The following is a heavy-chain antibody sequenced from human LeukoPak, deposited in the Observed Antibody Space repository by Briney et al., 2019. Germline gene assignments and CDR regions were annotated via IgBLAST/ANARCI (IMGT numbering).Heavy chain of an antibody. J-gene: IGHJ1*01. CDR2: ISYDGGEQ. V-gene: IGHV3-30*18. Sequence: PGGSLRLSCAASGFTFSNYGMHWVRQAPGKGLGWVAVISYDGGEQHYGDSVKGRFSISRDDSKSTLYLQMNSLTVEDTALYYCVKPRTFYDILTVSFQQWGQGTWVTVSS. D-gene: IGHD3-9*01. CDR1: GFTFSNYG. CDR3: VKPRTFYDILTVSFQQ.